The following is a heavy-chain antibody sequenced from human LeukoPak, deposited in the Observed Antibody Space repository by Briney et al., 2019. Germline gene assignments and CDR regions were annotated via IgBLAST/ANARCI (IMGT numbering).Heavy chain of an antibody. V-gene: IGHV4-61*05. J-gene: IGHJ6*02. CDR1: GDSVSSRGDY. Sequence: PSETLSLTCTVSGDSVSSRGDYWGWIRQPPGKGLEWIGYIYYCGSTNYNPSLKSRVTISVDTSKNQFSLKLSSVTAADTAVYYCARLPSRITMVRGSPDYYYYGMDAWGQGTTVTVSS. CDR2: IYYCGST. D-gene: IGHD3-10*01. CDR3: ARLPSRITMVRGSPDYYYYGMDA.